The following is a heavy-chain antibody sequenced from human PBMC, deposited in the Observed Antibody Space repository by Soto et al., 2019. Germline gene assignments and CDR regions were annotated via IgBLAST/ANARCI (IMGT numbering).Heavy chain of an antibody. Sequence: TLSLTCTVSGGSISSGGYYWSWIRQHPGKGLEWIGYIYYSGSTYYNPSLKSRVTISVDTSKNQFSLKLSSVTAADTAVYYCARAGGLGMVRGVIIYYGMDVWGQGTTVTVSS. CDR1: GGSISSGGYY. CDR2: IYYSGST. CDR3: ARAGGLGMVRGVIIYYGMDV. D-gene: IGHD3-10*01. J-gene: IGHJ6*02. V-gene: IGHV4-31*03.